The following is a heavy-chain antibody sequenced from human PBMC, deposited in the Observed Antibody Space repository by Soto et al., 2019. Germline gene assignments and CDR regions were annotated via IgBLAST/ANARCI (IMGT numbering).Heavy chain of an antibody. D-gene: IGHD3-22*01. V-gene: IGHV3-21*01. CDR3: ARARSYYYDSPAYYFDY. CDR1: GFTFSSYS. CDR2: ISSSSSYI. Sequence: GGSLRLSCAASGFTFSSYSMNWVRQAPGKGLEWVSSISSSSSYIYYADSVKGRFTISRDNAKNSLYLQMNSLRAEDTAVYYCARARSYYYDSPAYYFDYWGQGTLVTVSS. J-gene: IGHJ4*02.